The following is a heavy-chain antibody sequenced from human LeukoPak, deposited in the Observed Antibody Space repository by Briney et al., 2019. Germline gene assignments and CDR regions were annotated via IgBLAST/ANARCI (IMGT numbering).Heavy chain of an antibody. CDR1: GFTFSSDW. Sequence: PGGSLRLSCAVSGFTFSSDWMIWVRQAPGKGLEWVTYINPDGSEKNYVDSVRGRFTISRDNAKNSLYLQMNSLRAEDTAVYYCAREGSADPYYYYYMDVWGKGTTVTISS. D-gene: IGHD6-19*01. J-gene: IGHJ6*03. V-gene: IGHV3-7*01. CDR2: INPDGSEK. CDR3: AREGSADPYYYYYMDV.